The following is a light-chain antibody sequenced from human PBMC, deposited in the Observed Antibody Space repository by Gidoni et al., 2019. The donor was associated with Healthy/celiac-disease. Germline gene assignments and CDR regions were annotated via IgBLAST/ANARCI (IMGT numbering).Light chain of an antibody. CDR3: QQGYSTPHT. Sequence: DIQMTQSPSSLSASVGDRVTITRRASQSSSSYLNWYQQKPGKAPKLLIYAASSLQSGVPSRFGGSGSGTDFTLTISSLQPEDFATYYCQQGYSTPHTFGQGTKLEIK. CDR2: AAS. J-gene: IGKJ2*01. CDR1: QSSSSY. V-gene: IGKV1-39*01.